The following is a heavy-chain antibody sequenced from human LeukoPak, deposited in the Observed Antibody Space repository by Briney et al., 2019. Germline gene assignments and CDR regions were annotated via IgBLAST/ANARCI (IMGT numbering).Heavy chain of an antibody. Sequence: GGSLRLSCAASGFTFSSYGMHWVRQAPGKGLEWVSSISSSSSYIYYADSVKGRFTISRDNAKNSLYLQMNSLRAEDTAVYYCARDLPDIVVVPAAIIYYYYYGMDVWGQGTTVTVSS. V-gene: IGHV3-21*01. CDR3: ARDLPDIVVVPAAIIYYYYYGMDV. D-gene: IGHD2-2*02. CDR2: ISSSSSYI. J-gene: IGHJ6*02. CDR1: GFTFSSYG.